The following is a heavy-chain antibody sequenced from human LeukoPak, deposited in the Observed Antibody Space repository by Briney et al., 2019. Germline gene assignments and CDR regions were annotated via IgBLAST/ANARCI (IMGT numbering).Heavy chain of an antibody. CDR3: ARDRYSYGY. CDR1: DGSISRYY. J-gene: IGHJ4*02. D-gene: IGHD5-18*01. Sequence: PETLSLTCTVSDGSISRYYWSWIRQPPGKGLEWIGYIYYSGSTNYNPSLKSRVTISVDTSKNQFSLKLSSVTAADTAVYYCARDRYSYGYWGQGTLVTVSS. CDR2: IYYSGST. V-gene: IGHV4-59*12.